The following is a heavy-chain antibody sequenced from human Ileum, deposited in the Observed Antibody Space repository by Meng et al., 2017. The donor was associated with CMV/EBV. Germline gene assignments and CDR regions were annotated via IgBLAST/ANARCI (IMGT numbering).Heavy chain of an antibody. CDR2: MYSGGAT. V-gene: IGHV3-53*01. J-gene: IGHJ3*02. Sequence: GESLKIYCVAAGLSVNGNFMNWVRQAPGKGLEWVVVMYSGGATYYADSVKGRFTVSRDDSKNLLHLHMETLRTEDTARYYCARGSAFDTWGQGTMVTVSS. CDR1: GLSVNGNF. CDR3: ARGSAFDT.